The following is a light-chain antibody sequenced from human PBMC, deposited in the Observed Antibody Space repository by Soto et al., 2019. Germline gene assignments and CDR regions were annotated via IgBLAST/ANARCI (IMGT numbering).Light chain of an antibody. CDR2: DVS. V-gene: IGLV2-14*01. CDR1: SSDVGGYNY. Sequence: QSALTQPASVSGSPGQSITISCTGTSSDVGGYNYVSWYQQHPGKAPTLMIYDVSNRPSGLSNRFSGSKSGSTASLTISGLQAEDVADYYCSSYTSSRIRVFGGGTKLTVL. CDR3: SSYTSSRIRV. J-gene: IGLJ3*02.